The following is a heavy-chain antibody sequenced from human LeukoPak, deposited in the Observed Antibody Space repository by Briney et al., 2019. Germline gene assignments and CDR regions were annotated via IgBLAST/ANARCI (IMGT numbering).Heavy chain of an antibody. Sequence: GGSLRLSFAASGFTFSTYSMNWVRQAPGKGLEWVSSISSSSSYVYYADSVKGRFTISRDNAKNSLYLQMNSLRAEDTAVYYCARDWYSGSYSGGYFDYWAQGTLVTVSS. D-gene: IGHD1-26*01. V-gene: IGHV3-21*01. CDR2: ISSSSSYV. CDR3: ARDWYSGSYSGGYFDY. J-gene: IGHJ4*02. CDR1: GFTFSTYS.